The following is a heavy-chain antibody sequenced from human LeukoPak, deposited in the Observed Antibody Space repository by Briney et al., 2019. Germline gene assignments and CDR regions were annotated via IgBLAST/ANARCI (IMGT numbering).Heavy chain of an antibody. Sequence: SETLSLTCTVSGGSISSSSYYWGWIRQPPGKGLEWIGRIYYSGSTYYNPSLKSRVTISVDTSKNQFSLKLSSVTAADTAVYYCARADSSGWYRGSLDYWGQGTLVTVSS. CDR2: IYYSGST. CDR1: GGSISSSSYY. D-gene: IGHD6-19*01. CDR3: ARADSSGWYRGSLDY. V-gene: IGHV4-39*07. J-gene: IGHJ4*02.